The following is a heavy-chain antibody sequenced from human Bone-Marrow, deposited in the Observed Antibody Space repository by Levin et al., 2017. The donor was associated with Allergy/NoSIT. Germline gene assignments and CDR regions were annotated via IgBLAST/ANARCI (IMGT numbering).Heavy chain of an antibody. CDR1: GGTFSSYS. CDR3: ARGSPVQGELGYDYYFMDV. CDR2: IIPFFGTV. D-gene: IGHD3-10*01. Sequence: SVKVSCKASGGTFSSYSFTWVRQAPGHGPEWMGGIIPFFGTVDYAQEFQGRVTITADESTSTAYMELSSLRSDDTAVYYCARGSPVQGELGYDYYFMDVWGKGTTVTVSS. J-gene: IGHJ6*03. V-gene: IGHV1-69*13.